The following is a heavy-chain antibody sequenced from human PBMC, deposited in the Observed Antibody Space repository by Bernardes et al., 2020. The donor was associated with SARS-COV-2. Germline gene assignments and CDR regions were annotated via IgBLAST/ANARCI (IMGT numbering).Heavy chain of an antibody. CDR3: ALPPTNYDRYAMDL. J-gene: IGHJ6*02. D-gene: IGHD3-22*01. V-gene: IGHV1-2*02. Sequence: SVKVSCKTSGYPFTGYYIHLLRQAPGQGLEWMGWINPNSGGRNYAKNFQGRDTMTSDKSISTAYLELSVLRFDETAVYYCALPPTNYDRYAMDLWGQGTTVTVSS. CDR2: INPNSGGR. CDR1: GYPFTGYY.